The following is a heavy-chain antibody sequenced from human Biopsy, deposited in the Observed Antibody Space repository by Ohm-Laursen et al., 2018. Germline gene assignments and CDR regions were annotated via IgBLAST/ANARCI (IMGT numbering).Heavy chain of an antibody. CDR3: ARIFLVGVTPGYGMDV. V-gene: IGHV3-21*01. Sequence: SLRLSCAASGFTFSPYTMTWVRQAPGKGLEWVSSISSSGNFMYYTDSVKGRFTISRDNAKNSLYLQMNSLRAEDTALYYCARIFLVGVTPGYGMDVWGPGTTVTVSS. CDR1: GFTFSPYT. CDR2: ISSSGNFM. J-gene: IGHJ6*02. D-gene: IGHD1-26*01.